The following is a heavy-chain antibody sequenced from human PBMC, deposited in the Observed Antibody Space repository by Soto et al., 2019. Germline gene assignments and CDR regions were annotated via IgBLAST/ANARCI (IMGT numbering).Heavy chain of an antibody. J-gene: IGHJ5*02. V-gene: IGHV4-59*01. CDR3: ARSVVPAASNWFDP. D-gene: IGHD2-2*01. Sequence: PSETLSLTCTVSGGSISSYYWSWIRQPPGKGLEWIGYIYYSGSTNYNPSLKSRVTISVDTSKNQFSLKLSSVTTADTAVYYCARSVVPAASNWFDPWGQGTLVTVSS. CDR2: IYYSGST. CDR1: GGSISSYY.